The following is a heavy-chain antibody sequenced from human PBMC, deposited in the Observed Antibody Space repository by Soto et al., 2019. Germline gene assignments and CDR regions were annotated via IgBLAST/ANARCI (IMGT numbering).Heavy chain of an antibody. CDR1: GGSISSYY. J-gene: IGHJ4*02. Sequence: SETLSLTCTVSGGSISSYYWSWIRQPPGKGLEWIGYIYYSGSTNYNPSLKSRVTISVDTSKNQFSLKLSSVTAADTAVYYCARLPRYSSGWYDYWGQGTLVTVS. D-gene: IGHD6-19*01. V-gene: IGHV4-59*01. CDR3: ARLPRYSSGWYDY. CDR2: IYYSGST.